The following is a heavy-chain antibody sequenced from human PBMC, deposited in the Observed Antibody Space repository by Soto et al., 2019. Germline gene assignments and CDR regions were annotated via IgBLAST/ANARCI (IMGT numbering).Heavy chain of an antibody. J-gene: IGHJ3*02. V-gene: IGHV4-34*01. CDR2: INHSGST. CDR1: GGSFSGYY. CDR3: ALTRRPDAFDI. D-gene: IGHD1-1*01. Sequence: QVQLQQWGAGLLKPSETLSLTCAVYGGSFSGYYWSWIRQPPGKGLEWIGEINHSGSTNYNPSLKSRVTISVDTSKNQFSLKLSSVTAADTAVYYCALTRRPDAFDIWGQGTMVTVSS.